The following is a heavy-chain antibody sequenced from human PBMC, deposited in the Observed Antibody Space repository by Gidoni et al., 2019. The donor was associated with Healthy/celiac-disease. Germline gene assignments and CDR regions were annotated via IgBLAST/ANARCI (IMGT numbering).Heavy chain of an antibody. CDR1: GFTGSSNY. CDR3: ARESPPYYYDSSGWFDY. Sequence: EVQLVESGGGLVQPGGSLRLSCAASGFTGSSNYMSWVRQAPGKGLEWGSVIYSGGSTYYADSVKGRFTISRDNSKNTLYLQMNSLRAEDTAVYYCARESPPYYYDSSGWFDYWGQGTLVTVSS. CDR2: IYSGGST. J-gene: IGHJ4*02. D-gene: IGHD3-22*01. V-gene: IGHV3-66*02.